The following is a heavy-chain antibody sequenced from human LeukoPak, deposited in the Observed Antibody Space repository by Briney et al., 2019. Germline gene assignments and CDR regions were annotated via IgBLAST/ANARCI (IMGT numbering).Heavy chain of an antibody. D-gene: IGHD6-13*01. V-gene: IGHV1-18*01. CDR1: GYTFTSYG. J-gene: IGHJ5*02. CDR3: ARSPSSSSWYTRWFDP. CDR2: ISAYNGNT. Sequence: GASVKVSCKASGYTFTSYGISWVRQAPGQGLEWMGWISAYNGNTNYAQKLQGGVTMTTDTSTSTAYMELRSLRSDDTAVYYCARSPSSSSWYTRWFDPWGQGTLVTVSS.